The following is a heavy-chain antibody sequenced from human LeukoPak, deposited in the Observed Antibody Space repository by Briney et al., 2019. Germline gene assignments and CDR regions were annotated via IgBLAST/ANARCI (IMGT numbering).Heavy chain of an antibody. CDR2: IYYSGSA. CDR1: GGSISSSSYY. D-gene: IGHD1-26*01. V-gene: IGHV4-39*01. CDR3: ARPGGSYAFDY. J-gene: IGHJ4*02. Sequence: SETLSLTCTVSGGSISSSSYYWGWIRQPPGKGLEWIGSIYYSGSAYYNPSLKSRVTISVDTSKNQFSLKLSSVTAADTAVYYCARPGGSYAFDYWGLGTLVTVSS.